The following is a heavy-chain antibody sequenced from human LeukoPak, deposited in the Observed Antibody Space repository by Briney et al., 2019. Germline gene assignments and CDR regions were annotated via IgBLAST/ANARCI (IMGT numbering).Heavy chain of an antibody. CDR2: ISYSGST. D-gene: IGHD1-26*01. Sequence: SETLSLTRTVSGGSISTYYWSWIRQPPGKGLEWIGYISYSGSTNYSPSLKSRVTISGDMSKNQFSLKLTSVTAADTAVYYCARSLGGGSYYGFDYWGQGTLVTVSS. CDR3: ARSLGGGSYYGFDY. V-gene: IGHV4-59*01. CDR1: GGSISTYY. J-gene: IGHJ4*02.